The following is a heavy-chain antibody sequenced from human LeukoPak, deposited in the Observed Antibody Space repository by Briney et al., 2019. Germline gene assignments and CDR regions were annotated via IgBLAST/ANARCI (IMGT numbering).Heavy chain of an antibody. D-gene: IGHD1-1*01. Sequence: GGSLRLSCAGSGFTFSIDGMNWVRQAPGKGLEWVSAISGSGGSTYYADSVKGRFTISRDNSKNSLFVQMNSLRAEDTAVYFCAKSRSGSANWALQIFDNWGQGTLVTVSS. CDR3: AKSRSGSANWALQIFDN. CDR2: ISGSGGST. CDR1: GFTFSIDG. V-gene: IGHV3-23*01. J-gene: IGHJ4*02.